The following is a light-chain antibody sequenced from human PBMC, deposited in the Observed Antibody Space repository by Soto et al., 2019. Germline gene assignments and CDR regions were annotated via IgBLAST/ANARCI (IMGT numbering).Light chain of an antibody. V-gene: IGKV1-33*01. CDR1: QDISNY. CDR2: DAS. J-gene: IGKJ4*01. CDR3: QQYGSLPPLT. Sequence: DIQMTQSPSSLSASVGDRVTITCQASQDISNYLNWYQQKPGKAPKLLIYDASDLETGVPSRFSGGGTGTDFTFTISSLQPEDIATYYCQQYGSLPPLTFGGGTKVGIK.